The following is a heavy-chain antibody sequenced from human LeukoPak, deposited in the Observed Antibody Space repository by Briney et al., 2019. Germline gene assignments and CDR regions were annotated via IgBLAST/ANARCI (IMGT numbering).Heavy chain of an antibody. CDR3: AELGITMIGGV. Sequence: GGSLRLSCAASGFTFSSYEMNWVRQPPGKGLAWVSYISSNGSTIYYADSVKGRFTISRDNAKNSLYLQMNSLRAEDTAVYYCAELGITMIGGVWGKGTTVTISS. J-gene: IGHJ6*04. CDR2: ISSNGSTI. V-gene: IGHV3-48*03. D-gene: IGHD3-10*02. CDR1: GFTFSSYE.